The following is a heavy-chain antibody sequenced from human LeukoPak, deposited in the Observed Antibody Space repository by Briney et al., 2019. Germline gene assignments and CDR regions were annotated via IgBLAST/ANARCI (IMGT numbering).Heavy chain of an antibody. D-gene: IGHD5-24*01. J-gene: IGHJ6*03. CDR1: GASISSHY. V-gene: IGHV4-59*11. CDR2: IYYSVRT. Sequence: SETLSLTCSVSGASISSHYWSWIRQPPGKGLEWIGYIYYSVRTNYNPSLKSLVTISVDMPNNQFSLKMSSVTAADTAVYYCARTGDGYNYYNYYYMDVWGKGTTVTVTS. CDR3: ARTGDGYNYYNYYYMDV.